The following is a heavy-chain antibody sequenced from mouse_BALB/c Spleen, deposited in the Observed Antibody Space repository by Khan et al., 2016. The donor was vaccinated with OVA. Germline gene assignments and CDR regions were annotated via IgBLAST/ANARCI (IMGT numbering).Heavy chain of an antibody. CDR2: ISYSGVT. CDR3: ARGNYYGYYFDY. Sequence: EVQLVESGPGLVKPSQSLSLTCTVTGYSITSGYAWNWIRQFQGNKLEWMGYISYSGVTSYTPSLKSRISINRDTSKNQFFLLLNSVTTEDTATYYCARGNYYGYYFDYWGQGTTLTVSS. V-gene: IGHV3-2*02. CDR1: GYSITSGYA. J-gene: IGHJ2*01. D-gene: IGHD1-1*01.